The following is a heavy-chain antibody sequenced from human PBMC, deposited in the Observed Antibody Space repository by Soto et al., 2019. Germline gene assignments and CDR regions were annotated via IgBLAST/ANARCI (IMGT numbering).Heavy chain of an antibody. CDR3: ARPAMIMVGAFDI. Sequence: EVQLVESGGGLVQPGGSLRLSCAASGFTFSSYWMHWVRQAPGKGLVWVSRINNDGSSTIYADSVKGRFTISRDNAKNTLYLQLKKLRAEDTAVYYCARPAMIMVGAFDIWGQGTMVTVSS. J-gene: IGHJ3*02. CDR1: GFTFSSYW. CDR2: INNDGSST. D-gene: IGHD3-16*01. V-gene: IGHV3-74*01.